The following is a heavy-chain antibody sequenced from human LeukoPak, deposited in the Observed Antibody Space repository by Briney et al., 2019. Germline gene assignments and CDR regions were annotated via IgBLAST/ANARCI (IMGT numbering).Heavy chain of an antibody. D-gene: IGHD6-13*01. J-gene: IGHJ6*02. V-gene: IGHV4-39*07. CDR2: IYYSGST. CDR1: GGSISSSSYY. CDR3: ARVAGPPQDSSSWYYYYGMDV. Sequence: PSETLSLTCTVSGGSISSSSYYWGWIRQPPGKGLEWIGSIYYSGSTYYNPSLKSRVTISVDTSKNQFSLKLSSVTAADTAVYYCARVAGPPQDSSSWYYYYGMDVWGQGTTVTVSS.